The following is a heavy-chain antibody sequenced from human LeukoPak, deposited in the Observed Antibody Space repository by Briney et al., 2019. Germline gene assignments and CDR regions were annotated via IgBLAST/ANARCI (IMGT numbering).Heavy chain of an antibody. CDR1: GGSISSSSYY. Sequence: SETLSLTCTVSGGSISSSSYYWGWIRQPPGKGQEWIGSIYYSGSTYCNPSLKSRVTISVDTSKNQFSLKLSSVTAADTAVYYCARQSYYYDSSGYYYDYWGQGTLVTVSS. CDR3: ARQSYYYDSSGYYYDY. J-gene: IGHJ4*02. V-gene: IGHV4-39*01. CDR2: IYYSGST. D-gene: IGHD3-22*01.